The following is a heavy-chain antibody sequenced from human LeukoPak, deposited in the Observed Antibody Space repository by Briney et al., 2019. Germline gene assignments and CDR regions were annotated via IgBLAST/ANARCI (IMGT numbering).Heavy chain of an antibody. CDR2: IYYSGST. CDR3: ASTSRDGYIFDY. V-gene: IGHV4-59*01. Sequence: SETLSLTCTVSGGSISSYYWSWIRQPPGKGLEWIGYIYYSGSTNYNPSLKSRVTISVDTSKNQFSLKLSSVTAADTAAYYCASTSRDGYIFDYWGQGTLVTVSS. CDR1: GGSISSYY. D-gene: IGHD5-24*01. J-gene: IGHJ4*02.